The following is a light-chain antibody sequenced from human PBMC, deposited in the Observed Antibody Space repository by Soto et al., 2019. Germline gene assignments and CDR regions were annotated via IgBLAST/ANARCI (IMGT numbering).Light chain of an antibody. V-gene: IGKV1-39*01. CDR1: ESISRH. Sequence: DIQMTQSPSSLSASVGDRVTITCRASESISRHLNWYQQKPGKAPNLLIYAEASLQNGVPSRFSGRGSGTDFTLTISNLHPEDFATYYCQRSYSTLSSTFGQGTRLEIK. CDR2: AEA. CDR3: QRSYSTLSST. J-gene: IGKJ5*01.